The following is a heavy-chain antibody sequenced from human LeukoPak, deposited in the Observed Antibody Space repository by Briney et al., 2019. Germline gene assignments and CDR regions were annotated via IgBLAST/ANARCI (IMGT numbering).Heavy chain of an antibody. J-gene: IGHJ5*01. V-gene: IGHV3-30*18. CDR1: GFTFSSYG. CDR3: AKDGIPYGSGSRAYNWFDS. Sequence: PGRSLRLSCAASGFTFSSYGMHWVRQAPGKGLEGVAVISYDGSNKCYADSVKGRFTISRDNSKNTLYLQMNSLSAEDTAVYYCAKDGIPYGSGSRAYNWFDSWGQGTLVTVSS. D-gene: IGHD3-10*01. CDR2: ISYDGSNK.